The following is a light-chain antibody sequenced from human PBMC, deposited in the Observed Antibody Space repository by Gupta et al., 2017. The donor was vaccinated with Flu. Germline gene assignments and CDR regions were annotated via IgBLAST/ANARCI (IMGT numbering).Light chain of an antibody. Sequence: QSALRQPASVSGSPGQSVTTSCTGTSSDVGGYNYVSWYQQHPGKAPQLLIYDVSNRPSGVSHRFSCSSSGNTSYLTISGLHAEDEADYYCSSYTSSSTLVFGGGTKLTVL. CDR1: SSDVGGYNY. J-gene: IGLJ3*02. V-gene: IGLV2-14*01. CDR3: SSYTSSSTLV. CDR2: DVS.